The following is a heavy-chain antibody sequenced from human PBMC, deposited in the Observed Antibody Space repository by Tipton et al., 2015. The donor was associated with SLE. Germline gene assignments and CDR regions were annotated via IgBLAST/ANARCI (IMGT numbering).Heavy chain of an antibody. CDR1: GGSITSYY. CDR2: IYYSGST. J-gene: IGHJ5*02. Sequence: TLSLTCTVSGGSITSYYWSWIRPPPGKGLEWVGYIYYSGSTNYNPSLKSRVPISVDTAKNQFSLNLSSVTAADTAVYFCARSDYDFWSGHWAVNWFDPWGQGTLVTVSS. CDR3: ARSDYDFWSGHWAVNWFDP. D-gene: IGHD3-3*01. V-gene: IGHV4-59*12.